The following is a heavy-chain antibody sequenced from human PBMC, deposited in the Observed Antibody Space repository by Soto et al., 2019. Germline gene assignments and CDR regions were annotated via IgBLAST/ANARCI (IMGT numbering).Heavy chain of an antibody. CDR2: IDPSDSYT. J-gene: IGHJ6*02. CDR1: GYSFTIYW. Sequence: SLTISCKFSGYSFTIYWISWVRQMPGKGLEWMGRIDPSDSYTNYSPSFQGHVTISADKSISTAYLQWSSLKASDTAMYYCARYWGTGYCSSTSCPYYYYGMDVWGQGTTVTVSS. D-gene: IGHD2-2*01. V-gene: IGHV5-10-1*01. CDR3: ARYWGTGYCSSTSCPYYYYGMDV.